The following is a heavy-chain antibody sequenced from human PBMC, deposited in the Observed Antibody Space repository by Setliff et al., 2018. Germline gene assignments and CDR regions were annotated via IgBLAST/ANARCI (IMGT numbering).Heavy chain of an antibody. Sequence: LSLTCTVSGGSISSSSYYWGWIRQPPGKGLEWVSHIRDTGTTVHYADSVKGRLTVSRDNSKNSLFLQMNSLRAEDTAIYFCARDRGGGLYDYWGQGTLVTVSS. CDR3: ARDRGGGLYDY. CDR1: GGSISSSSYY. D-gene: IGHD3-16*01. CDR2: IRDTGTTV. J-gene: IGHJ4*02. V-gene: IGHV3-11*04.